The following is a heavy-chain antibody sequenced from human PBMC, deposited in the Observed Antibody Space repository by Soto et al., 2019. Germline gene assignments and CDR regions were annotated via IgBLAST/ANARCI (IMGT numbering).Heavy chain of an antibody. CDR3: ARDLGKAFGGVRGFDI. J-gene: IGHJ3*02. CDR1: GGTFSSYT. Sequence: SVKVSCKASGGTFSSYTISWVRQAPGQGLEWMGRIIPILGIANYAQKFQGRVTITADKSTSTAYMELSSLRSEDTAVYYCARDLGKAFGGVRGFDIWGQGTMVTVS. V-gene: IGHV1-69*04. D-gene: IGHD3-16*01. CDR2: IIPILGIA.